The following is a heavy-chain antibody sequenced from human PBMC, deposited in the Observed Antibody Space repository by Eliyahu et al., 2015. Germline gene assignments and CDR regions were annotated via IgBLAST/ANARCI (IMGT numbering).Heavy chain of an antibody. CDR3: VRDFWTHHATPGPGAN. CDR1: GFPFSNYG. J-gene: IGHJ4*02. D-gene: IGHD3/OR15-3a*01. V-gene: IGHV3-30*02. CDR2: IRDDGSHE. Sequence: QVQLVESGGGVVQPGGSLXLSCAASGFPFSNYGMQWVRQAPGKGLEWVSFIRDDGSHEWSADSVRGRFTTSRDNSKNTLYLQMNSLRPEDTAVYFCVRDFWTHHATPGPGANWGQGILVTVSS.